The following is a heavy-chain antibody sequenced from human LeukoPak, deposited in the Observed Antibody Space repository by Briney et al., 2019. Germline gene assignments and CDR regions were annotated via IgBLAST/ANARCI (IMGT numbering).Heavy chain of an antibody. D-gene: IGHD6-6*01. Sequence: GESLKISCKGSGYSFTSYWIGWVRQMPGKGLEWMGIIYPGDSDTRYSPSFQGQVTISADKSISTAYLQWSSLKASDTAMYYCARQVVIAARPGYFDYWGQGALVTVSS. CDR1: GYSFTSYW. CDR3: ARQVVIAARPGYFDY. J-gene: IGHJ4*02. CDR2: IYPGDSDT. V-gene: IGHV5-51*01.